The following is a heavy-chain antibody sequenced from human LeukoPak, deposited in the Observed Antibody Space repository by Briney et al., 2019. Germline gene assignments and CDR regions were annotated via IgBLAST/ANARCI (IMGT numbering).Heavy chain of an antibody. CDR2: ISSSSSHI. CDR3: ARDMGRDGYNYYYYGMDV. D-gene: IGHD5-24*01. V-gene: IGHV3-21*01. J-gene: IGHJ6*02. Sequence: PGGSLRLSCAASGFTFSSYSMNWVRQAPGKGLEWVSSISSSSSHIYCADSVKGRFTISRDNAKNSLYLQMNSLRAEDTAVYYCARDMGRDGYNYYYYGMDVWGQGTTVTVSS. CDR1: GFTFSSYS.